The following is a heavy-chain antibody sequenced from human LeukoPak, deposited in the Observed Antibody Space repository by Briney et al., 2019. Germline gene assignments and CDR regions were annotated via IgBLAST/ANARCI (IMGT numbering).Heavy chain of an antibody. D-gene: IGHD6-13*01. J-gene: IGHJ4*02. CDR3: ARSRSHDY. Sequence: GSSVKVSCKASGGTFSSYAISWVRQAPGQGLEWMGCINPTSGGATYAQKFQGRVTMTRDTSITTSYVELSSLTSDDTAVYYCARSRSHDYWGQGTLVTVSS. CDR2: INPTSGGA. V-gene: IGHV1-2*02. CDR1: GGTFSSYA.